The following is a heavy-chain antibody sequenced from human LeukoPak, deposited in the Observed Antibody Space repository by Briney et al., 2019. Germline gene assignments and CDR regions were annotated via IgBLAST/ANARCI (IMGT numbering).Heavy chain of an antibody. Sequence: GRSLRLSCAASGFTFDDYAMHWVRQAPGKGLEWVSSISWNSGSIGYADSVKGRFTISRDNARDSLYLQMISLRAEDTAVYYCARHLSGVTGYTYGRGIDYWGQGTLVTVSS. CDR2: ISWNSGSI. CDR3: ARHLSGVTGYTYGRGIDY. V-gene: IGHV3-9*01. J-gene: IGHJ4*02. D-gene: IGHD5-18*01. CDR1: GFTFDDYA.